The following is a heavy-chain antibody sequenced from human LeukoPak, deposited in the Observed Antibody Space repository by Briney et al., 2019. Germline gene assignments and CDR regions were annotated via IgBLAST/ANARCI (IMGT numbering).Heavy chain of an antibody. Sequence: GRSLRLSCAASGLTFSSCWMSWVRQAPGKGLEWVASINQDGSEKYYVDSVKGRFSISRDNAKNSVHLQMDSLRAEDTAVYYCATKAGDCSTLIYYAQFDYWGQGALVTVSS. CDR2: INQDGSEK. J-gene: IGHJ4*02. CDR3: ATKAGDCSTLIYYAQFDY. CDR1: GLTFSSCW. V-gene: IGHV3-7*01. D-gene: IGHD2-2*01.